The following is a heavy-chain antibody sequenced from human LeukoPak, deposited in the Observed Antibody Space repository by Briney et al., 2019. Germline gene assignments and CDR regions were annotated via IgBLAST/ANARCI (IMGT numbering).Heavy chain of an antibody. V-gene: IGHV4-39*01. CDR1: GGPISSSSYY. D-gene: IGHD6-13*01. J-gene: IGHJ4*02. CDR2: IYYSGST. CDR3: ARQIASAGTAGFDF. Sequence: SETLSLTCTVSGGPISSSSYYWGWIRQPPGKGLEWIGCIYYSGSTYYNPSLKSRVTISLDTSKNQFSLKLSSVTAADTAFYYWARQIASAGTAGFDFWGQGALVTVSS.